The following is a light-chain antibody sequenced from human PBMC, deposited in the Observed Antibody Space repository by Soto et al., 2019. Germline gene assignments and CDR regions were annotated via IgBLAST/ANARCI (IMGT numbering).Light chain of an antibody. V-gene: IGLV1-40*01. CDR1: SSNIGSTYD. J-gene: IGLJ1*01. CDR2: GNT. Sequence: VRTQPPTGTAAPGQRVTIPCTGSSSNIGSTYDVQWYQQLPGTAPKLLIHGNTDRPSGVPDRFSGSKSGTSASLAITGLQADDLSYYDSQTSEISISFHYVVGT. CDR3: QTSEISISFHYV.